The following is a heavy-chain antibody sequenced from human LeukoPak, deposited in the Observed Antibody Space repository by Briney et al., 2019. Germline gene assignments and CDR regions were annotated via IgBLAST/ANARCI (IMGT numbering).Heavy chain of an antibody. V-gene: IGHV1-18*01. CDR2: ISAYNGNT. CDR3: ARGAQGGSSAYYMDV. CDR1: GYTFTSYG. J-gene: IGHJ6*03. D-gene: IGHD6-6*01. Sequence: ASVKVSCKASGYTFTSYGISWVRQAPGQGLEWMGWISAYNGNTNYAQKLQGRVTMTTDTSTSTAYMELRSLRSDDTAVYYCARGAQGGSSAYYMDVWGKGTTVTVSS.